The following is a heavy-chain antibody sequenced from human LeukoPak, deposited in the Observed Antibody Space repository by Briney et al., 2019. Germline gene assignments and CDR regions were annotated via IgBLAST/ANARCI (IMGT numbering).Heavy chain of an antibody. V-gene: IGHV3-30*18. J-gene: IGHJ5*02. CDR3: AKGPYNWNDVGCWFDP. CDR1: GFIQHLYG. D-gene: IGHD1-20*01. CDR2: ISYEGSNK. Sequence: PGRPLSLSCTACGFIQHLYGDLCPPGAPGKGGEGVPDISYEGSNKYYADSVKGRFTISRDNSKNTLYLQMNSLRAEDTAVYYCAKGPYNWNDVGCWFDPRGQGTLVTVSS.